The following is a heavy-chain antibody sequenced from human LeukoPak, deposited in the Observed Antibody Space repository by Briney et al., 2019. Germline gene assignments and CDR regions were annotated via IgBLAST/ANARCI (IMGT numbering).Heavy chain of an antibody. J-gene: IGHJ5*01. CDR3: ARDVGCCSGGSCYRWFAS. CDR1: GFTFSTYS. CDR2: ISTGSAVI. V-gene: IGHV3-48*01. Sequence: GGSLRLSCAASGFTFSTYSMSWVRQAPGKGLEWVSYISTGSAVIYYADSVKGRFTISRDDARNSVSLQMNSLRADDTAVYYCARDVGCCSGGSCYRWFASWGQGTLVTVSS. D-gene: IGHD2-15*01.